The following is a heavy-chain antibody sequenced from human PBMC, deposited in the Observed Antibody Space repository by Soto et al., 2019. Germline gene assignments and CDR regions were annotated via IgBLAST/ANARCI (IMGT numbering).Heavy chain of an antibody. CDR2: ISAYNGNT. Sequence: QVQLVQSGGEVKKPGASVKVSCKTSGYSFTTYGISWVRQAPGQGLEWRGWISAYNGNTNYAQKLHDRVTITTDTSTSTAYIELRSLRSDDTAVYYCAREGPAPYYYYGMDVWGQGSTVTVSS. CDR3: AREGPAPYYYYGMDV. V-gene: IGHV1-18*01. CDR1: GYSFTTYG. J-gene: IGHJ6*02.